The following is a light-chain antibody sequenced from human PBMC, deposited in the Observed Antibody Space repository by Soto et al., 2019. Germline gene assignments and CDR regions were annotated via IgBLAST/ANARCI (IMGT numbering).Light chain of an antibody. CDR3: QQYNTYST. Sequence: DIQMTQSPSTLSASVGDSVTITCRASQNIRNWLAWYQQKPGKAPNPLIYDASSLKSAVPARFSGSGSGTEFTLTISSLQPDDFATYYCQQYNTYSTFGQGKRLEIK. CDR1: QNIRNW. J-gene: IGKJ5*01. CDR2: DAS. V-gene: IGKV1-5*01.